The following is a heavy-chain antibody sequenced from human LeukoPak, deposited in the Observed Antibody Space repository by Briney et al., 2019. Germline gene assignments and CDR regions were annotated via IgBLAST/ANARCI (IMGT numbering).Heavy chain of an antibody. D-gene: IGHD6-6*01. J-gene: IGHJ4*02. CDR1: GFTFSSYS. CDR2: ISSSSSTI. CDR3: AKDVAAARGELDY. V-gene: IGHV3-48*01. Sequence: PGGSLRLSCAPSGFTFSSYSMNWVRQAPGKGLEWVSYISSSSSTIYYADSVKGRFTISRDNSKNTLYLQMNSLRAEDTAVYYCAKDVAAARGELDYWGQGTLVTVSS.